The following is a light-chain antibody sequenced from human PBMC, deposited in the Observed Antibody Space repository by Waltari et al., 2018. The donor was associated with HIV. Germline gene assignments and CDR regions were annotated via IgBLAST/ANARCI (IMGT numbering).Light chain of an antibody. CDR2: EVS. CDR1: SSDVGSYNS. V-gene: IGLV2-23*02. J-gene: IGLJ3*02. Sequence: QSALTQPASVSGSPGQSITISCTGTSSDVGSYNSASWYQQHPGKAPKLMIYEVSKRPSGVSNRFSGSKSGNTASLTISGLQAEDEADYYCCSYAGSSTLVFGGGTKLTVL. CDR3: CSYAGSSTLV.